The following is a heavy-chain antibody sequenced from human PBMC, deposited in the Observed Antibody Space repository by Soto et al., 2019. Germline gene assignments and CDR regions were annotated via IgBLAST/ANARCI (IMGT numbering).Heavy chain of an antibody. D-gene: IGHD2-21*02. V-gene: IGHV4-39*01. CDR1: GDSINNRSYY. CDR2: IYYSGST. Sequence: LSLTCTVTGDSINNRSYYWGWIRQPPGKGLEWIGSIYYSGSTYNNPSLKSRVSMSVDTSKNQFSLKLRSVTAADTALYYCARQRTSVVTQAYFDSWGQGSLVTV. CDR3: ARQRTSVVTQAYFDS. J-gene: IGHJ4*02.